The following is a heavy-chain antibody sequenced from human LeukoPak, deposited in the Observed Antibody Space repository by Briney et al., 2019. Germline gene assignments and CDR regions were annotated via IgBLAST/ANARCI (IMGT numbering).Heavy chain of an antibody. Sequence: GGSLRLSCAASGFTFSNYCMNWVRQTPGKGLEWVSGISPRGEITYYADSVKGRFTISRDNAKNTVSLQMHSLRVEDTATYYCANDDGWLHYYLWGQGTLVTVSS. J-gene: IGHJ4*02. CDR3: ANDDGWLHYYL. CDR2: ISPRGEIT. D-gene: IGHD3-10*01. V-gene: IGHV3-23*01. CDR1: GFTFSNYC.